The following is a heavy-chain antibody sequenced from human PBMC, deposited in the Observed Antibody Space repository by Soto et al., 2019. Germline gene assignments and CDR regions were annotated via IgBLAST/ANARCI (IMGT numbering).Heavy chain of an antibody. V-gene: IGHV3-9*01. J-gene: IGHJ6*02. CDR3: GKDLLPGGMDV. Sequence: DVQLVESGGGLVQPGRSLRLSCTGSAFTFDGYAMHWVRQAPGKGLEWVSGIYWNSGRVGYAYSVKGRFTIYSDNAKNSLYLQMNSLRAEDTDLDYCGKDLLPGGMDVWGQGTTVTVSS. CDR1: AFTFDGYA. CDR2: IYWNSGRV. D-gene: IGHD3-22*01.